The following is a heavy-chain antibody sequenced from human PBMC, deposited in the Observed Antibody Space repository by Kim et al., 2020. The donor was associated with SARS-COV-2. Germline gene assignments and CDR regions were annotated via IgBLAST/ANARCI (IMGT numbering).Heavy chain of an antibody. V-gene: IGHV3-64*01. CDR3: ARDRRRDQYYYYGMDV. CDR1: GFTFSSYA. J-gene: IGHJ6*02. CDR2: ISSNGGST. Sequence: GGSLRLSCAASGFTFSSYAMHWVRQAPGKGLEYVSAISSNGGSTYYANSVKGRFTISRDNSKNTLYLQMGSLRAEDMAVYYCARDRRRDQYYYYGMDVWGQGTTVTVSS.